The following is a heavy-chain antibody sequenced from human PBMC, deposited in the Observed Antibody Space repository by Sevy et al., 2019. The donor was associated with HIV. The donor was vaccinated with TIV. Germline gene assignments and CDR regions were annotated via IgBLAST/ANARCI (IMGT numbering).Heavy chain of an antibody. V-gene: IGHV3-9*01. CDR1: GFTFDDYA. D-gene: IGHD6-19*01. J-gene: IGHJ4*02. CDR2: ISWNSGSI. Sequence: SLRLSCAASGFTFDDYAMHWVRQAPGKGLEWVSGISWNSGSIGYADSVKGRFTISRDNAKNSLYLQMNSLRAENTAFYYWSKGAVAGTGGDYFDYWGQGTLVTVSS. CDR3: SKGAVAGTGGDYFDY.